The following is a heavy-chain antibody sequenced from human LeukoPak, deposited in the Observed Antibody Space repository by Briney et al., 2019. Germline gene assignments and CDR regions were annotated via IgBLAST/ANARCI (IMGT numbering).Heavy chain of an antibody. CDR3: ARLQQWLVEGNAFDI. Sequence: SETLSLTCTVSGGSISSYYWSWIRQPPGKGLEWIGYIYYSGSTNYNPSLKSRVTISVDTSKNQFSLKLSSVTAADTAVYYCARLQQWLVEGNAFDIWGQGTMVTVSS. V-gene: IGHV4-59*08. CDR2: IYYSGST. D-gene: IGHD6-19*01. J-gene: IGHJ3*02. CDR1: GGSISSYY.